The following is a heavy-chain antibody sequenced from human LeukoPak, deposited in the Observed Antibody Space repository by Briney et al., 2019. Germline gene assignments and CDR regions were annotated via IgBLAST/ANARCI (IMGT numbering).Heavy chain of an antibody. D-gene: IGHD2-2*01. CDR2: IIPILGIA. Sequence: GASVKVSCKASGGTFSSYAISWVRQAPGQGLEWMGRIIPILGIANYAQKFQGRVTITADKSTSTAYMELSSLRSEDTAVYYCASSCTSCYGRGDYWGQGTLVTVSS. CDR1: GGTFSSYA. J-gene: IGHJ4*02. CDR3: ASSCTSCYGRGDY. V-gene: IGHV1-69*04.